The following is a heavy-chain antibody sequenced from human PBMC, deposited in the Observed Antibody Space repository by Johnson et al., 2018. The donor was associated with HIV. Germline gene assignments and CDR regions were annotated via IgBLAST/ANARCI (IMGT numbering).Heavy chain of an antibody. J-gene: IGHJ3*01. Sequence: QVQLVESGGGAVRPGRSLRLSCAVSGFTFSSYGMHWVRQAPGKGLEWVAVIWYDGSNKYYADSVKGRFTISRDNSKNTLYLQMNSLRAEDTAVYYCATDEYTNSVGVWGQGTMVTVSS. CDR1: GFTFSSYG. CDR2: IWYDGSNK. V-gene: IGHV3-33*08. CDR3: ATDEYTNSVGV. D-gene: IGHD6-6*01.